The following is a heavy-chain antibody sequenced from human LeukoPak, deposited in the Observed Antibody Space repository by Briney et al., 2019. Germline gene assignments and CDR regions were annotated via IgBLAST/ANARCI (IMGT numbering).Heavy chain of an antibody. Sequence: QAGGSLRLSCAASGFTLSSYWMHWVRQAPGKGLEWVSYISSSGSTIYYADSVKGRFTISRDNAKNSLYLQMNSLRAEDTAVYYCARGVTTYFYWGQGTLVTVSS. J-gene: IGHJ4*02. CDR3: ARGVTTYFY. CDR1: GFTLSSYW. CDR2: ISSSGSTI. V-gene: IGHV3-48*03. D-gene: IGHD4-17*01.